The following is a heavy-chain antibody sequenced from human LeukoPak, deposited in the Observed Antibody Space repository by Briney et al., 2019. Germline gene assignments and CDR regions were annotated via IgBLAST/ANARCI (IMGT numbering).Heavy chain of an antibody. CDR1: GFTFSDYY. J-gene: IGHJ6*03. V-gene: IGHV3-11*01. CDR3: ASYYGSGSYITRYYYYMDV. D-gene: IGHD3-10*01. CDR2: ITSSATT. Sequence: PGGSLRLSCAASGFTFSDYYMTWIRQAPGKGLEWVSYITSSATTYYADSVKGRFTISRDNAKTSLYLQMNSLRAEDTAVYYCASYYGSGSYITRYYYYMDVWGKGTTVTISS.